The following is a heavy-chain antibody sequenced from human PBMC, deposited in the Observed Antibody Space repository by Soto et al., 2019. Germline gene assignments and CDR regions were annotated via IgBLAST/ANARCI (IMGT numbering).Heavy chain of an antibody. CDR1: GYTFTGYY. Sequence: GASVKVSCKASGYTFTGYYMHWVRRAPGQGLEWMGWINPNSGGTNYAQKFQGRVTMTRDTSISTAYMELSRLRSDDTAVYYCARVFSLPAGPNYYGMDVWGQGTTVTVSS. CDR3: ARVFSLPAGPNYYGMDV. V-gene: IGHV1-2*02. J-gene: IGHJ6*02. CDR2: INPNSGGT.